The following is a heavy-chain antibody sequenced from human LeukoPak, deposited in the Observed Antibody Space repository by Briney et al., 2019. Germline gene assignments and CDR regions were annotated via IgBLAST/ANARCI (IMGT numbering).Heavy chain of an antibody. D-gene: IGHD4-23*01. CDR2: SGSGGST. Sequence: GGSLRLSCAASGFTFSSYAMSWVRQALGKGLEWVSASGSGGSTYYADSVKGRFTISRDNSKNTLYLQMNSLRAEDTAVYYCANSPRNSDFDYWGQGTLVTVSS. CDR1: GFTFSSYA. CDR3: ANSPRNSDFDY. V-gene: IGHV3-23*01. J-gene: IGHJ4*02.